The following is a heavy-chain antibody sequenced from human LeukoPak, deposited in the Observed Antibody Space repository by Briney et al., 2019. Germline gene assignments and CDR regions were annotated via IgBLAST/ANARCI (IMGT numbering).Heavy chain of an antibody. J-gene: IGHJ6*03. D-gene: IGHD3-10*01. Sequence: ASVKVSCKASGGTFSSYAISWVRQAPGQGLEWMGGIIPIFGTANYAQKFQGRVTITADKSTSTAYMELSSLRSEDTAVYYCARGRYGSGSYYALNYYYYYMDVWGKGTTVTVSS. CDR3: ARGRYGSGSYYALNYYYYYMDV. V-gene: IGHV1-69*06. CDR2: IIPIFGTA. CDR1: GGTFSSYA.